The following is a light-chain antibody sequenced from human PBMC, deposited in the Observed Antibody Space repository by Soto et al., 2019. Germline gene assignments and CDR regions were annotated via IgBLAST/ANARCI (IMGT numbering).Light chain of an antibody. V-gene: IGLV2-14*01. J-gene: IGLJ2*01. CDR3: SSYTTGNTVV. Sequence: QSALTQPASVSASPGQSIAISCTGTSSDVGAYSYVSWYQQHPGKAPKLMLFEVRIRPSGVSNRFSGSKSGNTASLTISGLQTEDEADYFCSSYTTGNTVVFGGGTKLTVL. CDR1: SSDVGAYSY. CDR2: EVR.